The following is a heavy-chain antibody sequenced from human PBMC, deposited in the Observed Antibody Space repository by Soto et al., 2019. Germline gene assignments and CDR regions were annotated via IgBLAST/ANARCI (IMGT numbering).Heavy chain of an antibody. CDR2: INPSGGST. D-gene: IGHD3-10*01. Sequence: GASVKVSCKASGYTFTSYYMHWVRQAPGQRLEWMGLINPSGGSTRYAQKFQGRVTITRDTSASTAYMELSSLSSEDTAVYYCAINYYRSGTFFDYWGQGTQVTVSS. CDR3: AINYYRSGTFFDY. CDR1: GYTFTSYY. V-gene: IGHV1-46*01. J-gene: IGHJ4*02.